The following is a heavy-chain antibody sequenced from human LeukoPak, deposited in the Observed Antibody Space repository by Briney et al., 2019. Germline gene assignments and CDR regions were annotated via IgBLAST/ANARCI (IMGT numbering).Heavy chain of an antibody. CDR1: GFTFDDYT. V-gene: IGHV3-7*01. D-gene: IGHD6-19*01. CDR3: ARGGAVAGRFDL. CDR2: MKEDGSDI. Sequence: GGSLRLSCAASGFTFDDYTMSWVRQAPGKGLEWVAKMKEDGSDIHYVDSVRGRFSISRDNAKDSLYLQMNSLRVDDTAVYYCARGGAVAGRFDLWGQGTQVTVSS. J-gene: IGHJ5*02.